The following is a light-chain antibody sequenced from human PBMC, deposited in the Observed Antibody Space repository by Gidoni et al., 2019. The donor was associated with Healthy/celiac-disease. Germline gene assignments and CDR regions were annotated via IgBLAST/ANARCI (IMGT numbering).Light chain of an antibody. V-gene: IGLV2-14*01. Sequence: QSALTQPASVSGSPGQSITISCTGTSSDVGGYNYVSCYQQHPGKAPKLMIYEVSNRPSGVSNRFSGSKSGNTASLTISGLQAEDEADYYCSSYTSSSIRVFGGGTKLTVL. CDR3: SSYTSSSIRV. J-gene: IGLJ3*02. CDR1: SSDVGGYNY. CDR2: EVS.